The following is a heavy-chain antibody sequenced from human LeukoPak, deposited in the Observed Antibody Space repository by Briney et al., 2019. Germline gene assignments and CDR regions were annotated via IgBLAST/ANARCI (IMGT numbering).Heavy chain of an antibody. V-gene: IGHV3-21*04. CDR3: ARDYYESSGYYDMVDY. Sequence: GGSLRLSCAASGFTFSSYSMNWVRQAPGKGLEWVSSISSSSSYIYYADSVKGRFTISRDNTKNSLYLQMNSLRAEDTAVYYCARDYYESSGYYDMVDYWGQGTLVTVSS. J-gene: IGHJ4*02. CDR2: ISSSSSYI. D-gene: IGHD3-22*01. CDR1: GFTFSSYS.